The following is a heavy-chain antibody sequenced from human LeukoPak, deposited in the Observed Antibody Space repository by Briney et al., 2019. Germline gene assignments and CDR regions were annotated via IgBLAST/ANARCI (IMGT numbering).Heavy chain of an antibody. J-gene: IGHJ6*02. CDR3: ARVGGSWASTYYGMDV. CDR1: GGSISSGSYY. CDR2: IYTSGST. D-gene: IGHD2-15*01. V-gene: IGHV4-61*02. Sequence: SQTLSLTCTVSGGSISSGSYYWSWIRQPAGKGLEWIGRIYTSGSTNYNPSLKSRVTISVDTSKNQFSLKLSSVTAADTAVYYCARVGGSWASTYYGMDVWGQGTTVTVSS.